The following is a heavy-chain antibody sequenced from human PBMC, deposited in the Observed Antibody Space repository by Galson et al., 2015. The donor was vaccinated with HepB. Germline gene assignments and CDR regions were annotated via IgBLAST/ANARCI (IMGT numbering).Heavy chain of an antibody. Sequence: SETLSLTCTVSGGSISSSSYYWGWIRQPPGTGLEWIGSIYYSGSTYYNPSLKSRVTISVDTSKNQFSLKLSSVTAADTAVYYCARNMVRGGTRLDYYFDYWGQGTLVTVSS. CDR3: ARNMVRGGTRLDYYFDY. J-gene: IGHJ4*02. D-gene: IGHD3-10*01. CDR1: GGSISSSSYY. CDR2: IYYSGST. V-gene: IGHV4-39*01.